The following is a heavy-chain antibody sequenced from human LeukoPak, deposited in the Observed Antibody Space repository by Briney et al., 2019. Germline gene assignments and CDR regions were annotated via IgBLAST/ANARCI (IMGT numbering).Heavy chain of an antibody. V-gene: IGHV3-48*02. CDR3: ARANYYDTNPFDF. CDR1: GFTFGSFN. CDR2: IGSTSRPV. J-gene: IGHJ4*02. D-gene: IGHD3-22*01. Sequence: GGSLRLSCVASGFTFGSFNMNWVRQAPGKGLEWVSYIGSTSRPVYYAGSVKGRFTISRDNAKNSLFLQMNSLRDEDTAIYFCARANYYDTNPFDFWGQGTLVTVSS.